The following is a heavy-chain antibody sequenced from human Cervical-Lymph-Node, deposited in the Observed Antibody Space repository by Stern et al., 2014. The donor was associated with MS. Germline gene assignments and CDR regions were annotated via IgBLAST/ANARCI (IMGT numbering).Heavy chain of an antibody. J-gene: IGHJ4*02. CDR2: ISYDGSYT. CDR3: VKRGITEVRGVRLGDY. Sequence: QVQLVQSGGGVVQPGRSLRLTCTVSGFTFSSYGMHWVRQAPGKGLERVSVISYDGSYTYYAESVKGLFTISRDNTKNTLYLEMRRLRREDTAVYYCVKRGITEVRGVRLGDYWGPGTLVIVSS. D-gene: IGHD3-10*01. CDR1: GFTFSSYG. V-gene: IGHV3-30*18.